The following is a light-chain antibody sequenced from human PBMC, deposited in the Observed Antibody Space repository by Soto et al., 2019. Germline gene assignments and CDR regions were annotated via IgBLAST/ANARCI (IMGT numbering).Light chain of an antibody. CDR2: DSS. J-gene: IGKJ4*01. V-gene: IGKV3-11*01. Sequence: EIVLTQSPATLSLSPGERDTLSCRASQSVGSSLAWYQQKPGQAPRLLINDSSNRATGIPARFSGSGSGTDFTLTISSLEPEDFAVYYCHQRNDWPLTFGGGTKVEIK. CDR3: HQRNDWPLT. CDR1: QSVGSS.